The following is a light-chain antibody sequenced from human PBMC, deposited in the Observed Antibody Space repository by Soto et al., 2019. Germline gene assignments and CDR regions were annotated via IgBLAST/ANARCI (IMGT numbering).Light chain of an antibody. CDR1: QSVDRAY. CDR3: QQYSDSPPYT. Sequence: EVVLTQSPGTLSLSPGERATLSCRASQSVDRAYLAWYQQKPGQAPRLLMYGSSTRASDIPDRFSGSGSGTDFTLTICRLEPEDLAVYYCQQYSDSPPYTFGQGTKLEIK. V-gene: IGKV3-20*01. J-gene: IGKJ2*01. CDR2: GSS.